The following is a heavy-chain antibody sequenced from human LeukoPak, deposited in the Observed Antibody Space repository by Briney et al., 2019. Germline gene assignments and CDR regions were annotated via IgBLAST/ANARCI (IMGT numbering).Heavy chain of an antibody. CDR3: AKDSSVYHYDSRNLDY. CDR1: GFTFSTYG. V-gene: IGHV3-23*01. CDR2: ISGSGGST. D-gene: IGHD3-22*01. J-gene: IGHJ4*02. Sequence: GGTLRLSCAASGFTFSTYGMSWVGQAPGKGVEWVSPISGSGGSTYYADSVKGRFTISRENYKNRLYVQMRSLRAEDTAVYYCAKDSSVYHYDSRNLDYWGQGTLVTVSS.